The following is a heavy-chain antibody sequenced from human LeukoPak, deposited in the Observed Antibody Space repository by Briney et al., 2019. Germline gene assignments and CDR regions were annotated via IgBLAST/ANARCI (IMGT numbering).Heavy chain of an antibody. J-gene: IGHJ4*02. CDR1: GFTFSSYE. V-gene: IGHV3-48*03. CDR2: ISGSGRTI. D-gene: IGHD2-21*01. CDR3: VRDAVMSPEVLLTAWDYFDC. Sequence: PWGSLRLSCAASGFTFSSYEMNWVRQAPGKGLEWGSYISGSGRTIDYADSVKGRFTISRDNTKNTVYLQMNSLRAEDTAIYFCVRDAVMSPEVLLTAWDYFDCWGERPLVTVSS.